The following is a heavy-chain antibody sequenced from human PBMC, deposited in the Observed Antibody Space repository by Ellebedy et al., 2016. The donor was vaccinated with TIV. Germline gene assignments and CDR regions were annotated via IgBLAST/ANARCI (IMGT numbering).Heavy chain of an antibody. CDR1: GYTFTGYY. D-gene: IGHD3-10*01. CDR3: ARSYYGSGSPRFDP. V-gene: IGHV1-2*02. J-gene: IGHJ5*02. CDR2: INPNSGGT. Sequence: AASVKVSCKASGYTFTGYYMHWVRQAPGQGLEWMGWINPNSGGTNYAQKFQGRVTMTRDTSISTAYMELSRLRSDDTAVYYCARSYYGSGSPRFDPWGQGTLVTVSS.